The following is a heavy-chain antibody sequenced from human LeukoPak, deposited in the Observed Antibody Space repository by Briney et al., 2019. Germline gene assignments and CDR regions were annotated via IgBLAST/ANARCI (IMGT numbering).Heavy chain of an antibody. CDR3: ARNVLLWFGAFDY. CDR2: IYSSGST. Sequence: SETLSLTCTVSGGSISSNYWSWIRQPPGKGLEWIGYIYSSGSTNYNPSLKSRVTISVDTSKNQFSLKLSSVTAADTAVYYRARNVLLWFGAFDYWGQGTLVTVSS. V-gene: IGHV4-59*08. D-gene: IGHD3-10*01. J-gene: IGHJ4*02. CDR1: GGSISSNY.